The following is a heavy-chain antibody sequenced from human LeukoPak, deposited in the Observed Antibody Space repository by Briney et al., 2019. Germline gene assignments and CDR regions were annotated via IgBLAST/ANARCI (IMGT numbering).Heavy chain of an antibody. CDR1: GGSISSSNW. CDR2: IYHSGST. Sequence: PSGTLSLTCAVSGGSISSSNWWSWVRQPPGKGLEWIGEIYHSGSTNYNPSLKSRVTISVDKSKNQFSLKLSSVTAADTAVYYCARDFRLYGDSPVGEEYYFDYWGQGTLVTVSS. CDR3: ARDFRLYGDSPVGEEYYFDY. V-gene: IGHV4-4*02. D-gene: IGHD3-16*01. J-gene: IGHJ4*02.